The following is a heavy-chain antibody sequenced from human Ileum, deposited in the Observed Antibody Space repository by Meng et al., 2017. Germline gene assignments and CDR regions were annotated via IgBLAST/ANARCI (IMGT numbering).Heavy chain of an antibody. V-gene: IGHV1-46*02. J-gene: IGHJ4*02. Sequence: KVSCKASQYTLNNYYIHWLRQAPGQGLEWMGLIKPGEDYTNYAQKFQGRVTVTRDMSTSTVYMELSSLSAEDTAVYYCAKRAYSHRSGLLGSIDYWGQGTLVTVSS. D-gene: IGHD3-22*01. CDR2: IKPGEDYT. CDR3: AKRAYSHRSGLLGSIDY. CDR1: QYTLNNYY.